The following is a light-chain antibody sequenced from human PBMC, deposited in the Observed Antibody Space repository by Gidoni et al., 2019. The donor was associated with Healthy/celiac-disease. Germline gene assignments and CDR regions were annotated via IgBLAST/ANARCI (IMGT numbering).Light chain of an antibody. J-gene: IGKJ1*01. CDR3: QQYNSYSE. CDR2: DAS. V-gene: IGKV1-5*01. CDR1: QSISTW. Sequence: DIQMTQSPSTLSASVGDRVTITCRASQSISTWLAWYQQKPGKAPKLLIYDASSLESGVPSRFSGRLSGTEFTLTISSLQPDDFSTYYCQQYNSYSEFGQGTKVEI.